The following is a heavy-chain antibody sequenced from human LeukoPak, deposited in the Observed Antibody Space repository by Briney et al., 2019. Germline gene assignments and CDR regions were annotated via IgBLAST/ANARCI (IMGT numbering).Heavy chain of an antibody. CDR2: IYSGGST. CDR3: ARDKWTTVTTRDYYGMDV. Sequence: PGGSLRLSCAASGFTVSSNYMSWVRQAPGKGLEWVSVIYSGGSTYYADSVKGRFTISRDNSKSTLYLQMNSLRAEDTAVYYCARDKWTTVTTRDYYGMDVWGQGTTVTVSS. D-gene: IGHD4-17*01. V-gene: IGHV3-53*01. J-gene: IGHJ6*02. CDR1: GFTVSSNY.